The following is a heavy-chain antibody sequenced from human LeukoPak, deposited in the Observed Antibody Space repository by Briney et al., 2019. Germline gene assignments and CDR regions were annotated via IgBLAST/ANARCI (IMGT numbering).Heavy chain of an antibody. V-gene: IGHV3-30*04. CDR2: ISYDGNIK. J-gene: IGHJ6*03. Sequence: GGSLRLSCAASGFTLSSHAIHWVRQAPGKGLEWVALISYDGNIKYYADSVKGRFTISRDNSKNTLSLQMNSLRPEDTAVYYCARAHLSSSSTDYMDVWGKGTTVTISS. D-gene: IGHD6-6*01. CDR3: ARAHLSSSSTDYMDV. CDR1: GFTLSSHA.